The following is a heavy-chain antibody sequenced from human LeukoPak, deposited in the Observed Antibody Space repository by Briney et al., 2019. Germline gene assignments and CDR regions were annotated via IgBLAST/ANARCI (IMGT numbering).Heavy chain of an antibody. CDR1: GYSISSGYQ. CDR2: NYHSGSA. V-gene: IGHV4-38-2*02. J-gene: IGHJ5*02. CDR3: ARDPRWLTPDCTSTSCYENYFDP. Sequence: SETLSLTCGVSGYSISSGYQRAWIRQSPGKGLEWIGSNYHSGSAHYNPSLKSRVTISVETSKNQFSLNMYSVTAADTAVYYCARDPRWLTPDCTSTSCYENYFDPWGQGTLVTVSS. D-gene: IGHD2-2*01.